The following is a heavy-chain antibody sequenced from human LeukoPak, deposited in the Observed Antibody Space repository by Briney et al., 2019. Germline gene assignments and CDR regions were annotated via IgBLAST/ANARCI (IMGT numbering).Heavy chain of an antibody. D-gene: IGHD1-1*01. CDR3: ARADSIEILEDY. Sequence: GASVKVSCKASGYTFTGYYMHWVRQAPGQGLEWMGWINPNSGGTNHAQKFQGRVTMTRDTSISTAYMELSRLRSDDTAVYYCARADSIEILEDYWGQGTLVTVSS. V-gene: IGHV1-2*02. J-gene: IGHJ4*02. CDR2: INPNSGGT. CDR1: GYTFTGYY.